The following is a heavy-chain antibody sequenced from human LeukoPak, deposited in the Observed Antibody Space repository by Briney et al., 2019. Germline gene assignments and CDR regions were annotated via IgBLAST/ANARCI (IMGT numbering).Heavy chain of an antibody. J-gene: IGHJ6*02. D-gene: IGHD6-19*01. CDR3: ARSKYSSSMDV. V-gene: IGHV3-21*01. CDR2: ISSSSSYI. Sequence: GGSLRLSCAASGFTFSSYSMNWVRQAPGKGLEWVSSISSSSSYIYYADSVKGRLYISRDNAKNSLYLQMNSLRAEDTAVYYCARSKYSSSMDVWGQGTTVTVSS. CDR1: GFTFSSYS.